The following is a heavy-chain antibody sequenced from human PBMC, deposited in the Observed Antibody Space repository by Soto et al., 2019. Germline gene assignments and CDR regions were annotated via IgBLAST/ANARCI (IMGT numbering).Heavy chain of an antibody. J-gene: IGHJ4*02. V-gene: IGHV3-66*01. CDR2: TYSGGST. Sequence: EVQLVESGGGLVQPGGSLRLSCAASGFTVSNHYMSWVRQAPGKGLEWVSVTYSGGSTSYAVSVKGRFTISRYNSKNTLYLQMNSLRAEDTAVYSCARGRLNGSFDYWGQGTLVTVSS. CDR1: GFTVSNHY. CDR3: ARGRLNGSFDY. D-gene: IGHD6-25*01.